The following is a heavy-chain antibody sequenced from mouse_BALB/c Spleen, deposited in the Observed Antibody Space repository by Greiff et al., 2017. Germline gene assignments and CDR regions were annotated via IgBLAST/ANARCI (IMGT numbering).Heavy chain of an antibody. Sequence: EVQLVESGGGLVKPGGSLKLSCAASGFTFSDYYMYWVRQTPEKRLEWVATISDGGSYTYYPDSVKGRFTISRDNAKNNLYLQMSSLKSEDTAMYYCARDGGALRYFDYWGQGTTLTVSS. D-gene: IGHD1-1*01. CDR1: GFTFSDYY. J-gene: IGHJ2*01. CDR2: ISDGGSYT. V-gene: IGHV5-4*02. CDR3: ARDGGALRYFDY.